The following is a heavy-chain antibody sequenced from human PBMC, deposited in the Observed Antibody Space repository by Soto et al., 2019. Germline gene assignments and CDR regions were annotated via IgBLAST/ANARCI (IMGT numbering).Heavy chain of an antibody. D-gene: IGHD6-13*01. CDR2: ISFDGGNQ. Sequence: QVQLVQSGGGVVQPGRSLRLSCAASGFDFNTYGLHWVRQAPGKGLEWVAGISFDGGNQYYADSVKGRFTISRDKSNNTLFLQMNSLGAEDTATYYCAKDSSITAAGSGGGFDPWGQGTLVIVSS. J-gene: IGHJ5*02. CDR1: GFDFNTYG. V-gene: IGHV3-30*18. CDR3: AKDSSITAAGSGGGFDP.